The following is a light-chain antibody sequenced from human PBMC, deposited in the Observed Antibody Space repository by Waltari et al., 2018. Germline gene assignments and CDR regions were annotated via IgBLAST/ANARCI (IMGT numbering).Light chain of an antibody. CDR3: QQYYSLPLT. Sequence: DIVMTQSPDSLAVSLGERATINCKSSQSLLSRSNNKNYLAWYRPKPGQPPKLLIYCASTRESGFPHPFSGSGAGADFTLSISSLQAEDVAVYYCQQYYSLPLTFGGGTKVEI. CDR1: QSLLSRSNNKNY. CDR2: CAS. J-gene: IGKJ4*01. V-gene: IGKV4-1*01.